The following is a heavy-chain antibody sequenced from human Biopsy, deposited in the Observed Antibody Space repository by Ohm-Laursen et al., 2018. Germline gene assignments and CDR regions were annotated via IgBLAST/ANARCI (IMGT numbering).Heavy chain of an antibody. Sequence: PSETLSFTCTVSGGSISTGGSYWSWIRQRPGKGLERIGYILNSANTYSNPSLKNLITISGDTSKNQFSLKLNSVTAADTAVYYCARGDYFDSNGYFWFDPWGQGTLVTVSS. V-gene: IGHV4-31*01. CDR2: ILNSANT. D-gene: IGHD3-22*01. J-gene: IGHJ5*02. CDR3: ARGDYFDSNGYFWFDP. CDR1: GGSISTGGSY.